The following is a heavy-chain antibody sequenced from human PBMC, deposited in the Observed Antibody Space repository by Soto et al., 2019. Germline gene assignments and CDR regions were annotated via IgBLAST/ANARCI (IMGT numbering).Heavy chain of an antibody. CDR1: GFTFSDYY. V-gene: IGHV3-11*05. CDR3: ARGGVGFGQPSAY. CDR2: ISSSSYT. J-gene: IGHJ4*02. Sequence: PGGSLRLSCAASGFTFSDYYMSWIRQAPGKGLEWVSYISSSSYTNYADSVKGRFTISRDNAKNSLYLQMNSLRAEDTAVYYCARGGVGFGQPSAYWGQGTLVTVSS. D-gene: IGHD3-10*01.